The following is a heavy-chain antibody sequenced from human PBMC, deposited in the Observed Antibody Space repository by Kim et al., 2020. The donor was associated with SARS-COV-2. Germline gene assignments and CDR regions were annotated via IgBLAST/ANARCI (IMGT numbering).Heavy chain of an antibody. Sequence: ASVKVSCKASGYTLTSYGISWVRQAPGQGLEWMGWISAYNGDTNYAQKFQGRVTMTTDTSTSTAYMELRSLRSDDTAVYYCVRVCGDYGFDYWGQGTLVTVSS. CDR1: GYTLTSYG. V-gene: IGHV1-18*04. CDR2: ISAYNGDT. CDR3: VRVCGDYGFDY. D-gene: IGHD4-17*01. J-gene: IGHJ4*02.